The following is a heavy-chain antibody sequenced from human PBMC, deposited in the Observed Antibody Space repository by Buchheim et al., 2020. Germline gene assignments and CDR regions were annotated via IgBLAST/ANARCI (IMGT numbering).Heavy chain of an antibody. V-gene: IGHV3-33*01. Sequence: QVQLVESGGGVVQPGRSLRLSCAASGFTFSSYGMHWVRQAPGKGLEWVAVIWYDGSNKYYADSVKGRFTISRDNSKKTLYLQMNSLRAEDTAVYYCARESLGIAAAGTPSCFDYWGQGTL. CDR2: IWYDGSNK. CDR1: GFTFSSYG. D-gene: IGHD6-13*01. CDR3: ARESLGIAAAGTPSCFDY. J-gene: IGHJ4*02.